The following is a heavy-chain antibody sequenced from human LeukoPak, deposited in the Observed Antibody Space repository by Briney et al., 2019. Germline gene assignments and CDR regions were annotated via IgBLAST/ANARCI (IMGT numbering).Heavy chain of an antibody. Sequence: PGGSLRLSCAASGFTFSSYAMSWVRLAPGKGLAWVSSISSSGGTTYYAASVKGRFTISRDNSKNTLYLQMNSLRAEDTAVYYCAKCSGSLFIDYFDYWGQGTLVTVSS. V-gene: IGHV3-23*01. D-gene: IGHD1-26*01. CDR1: GFTFSSYA. CDR2: ISSSGGTT. CDR3: AKCSGSLFIDYFDY. J-gene: IGHJ4*02.